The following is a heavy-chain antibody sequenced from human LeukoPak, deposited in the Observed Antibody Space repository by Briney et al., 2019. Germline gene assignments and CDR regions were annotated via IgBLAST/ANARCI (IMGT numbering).Heavy chain of an antibody. D-gene: IGHD6-19*01. CDR1: GDSASSNRAA. J-gene: IGHJ4*02. Sequence: SQTLSLTCAISGDSASSNRAARNWIWQTPSRGLEWLGKTYYRSKWYNNYALSVKSRMTVNPDTSKNQISLQLNPVTPEDTAVYYCARESAGTYYFDYWGQGALVTVSS. V-gene: IGHV6-1*01. CDR2: TYYRSKWYN. CDR3: ARESAGTYYFDY.